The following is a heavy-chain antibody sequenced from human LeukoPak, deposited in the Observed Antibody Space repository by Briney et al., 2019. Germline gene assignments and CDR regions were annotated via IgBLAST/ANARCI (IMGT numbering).Heavy chain of an antibody. CDR2: INPSGGST. Sequence: ASVKVSCKASGYTFTSYYMHRVRQAPGQGLEWMGIINPSGGSTSYAQKFQGRVTMTRDTSTSTVYMELSSLRSEDTAVYYCARDVRFLEWLSYNWFDPWGQGTLVTVSS. CDR3: ARDVRFLEWLSYNWFDP. CDR1: GYTFTSYY. V-gene: IGHV1-46*01. D-gene: IGHD3-3*01. J-gene: IGHJ5*02.